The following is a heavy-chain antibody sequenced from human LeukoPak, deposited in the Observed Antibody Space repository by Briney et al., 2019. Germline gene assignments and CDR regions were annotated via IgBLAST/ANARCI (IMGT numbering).Heavy chain of an antibody. V-gene: IGHV4-59*01. CDR3: ARGGYYGSGNDFRFDP. J-gene: IGHJ5*02. D-gene: IGHD3-10*01. CDR2: IYYSGST. CDR1: GGSISSYY. Sequence: MPSETLFLTCTVSGGSISSYYWSWIRQPPGKGLEWIGYIYYSGSTNYKPSLKSRVTISVDTSKNQFSLKLSSVTAADTAVYYCARGGYYGSGNDFRFDPWGQGTLVTVSS.